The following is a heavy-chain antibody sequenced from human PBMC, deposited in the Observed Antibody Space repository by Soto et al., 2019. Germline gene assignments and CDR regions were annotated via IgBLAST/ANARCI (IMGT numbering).Heavy chain of an antibody. CDR3: ARGTPYEQQLVRGGFDP. V-gene: IGHV1-2*02. D-gene: IGHD6-13*01. Sequence: ASVKVSCKASGYTFTGYYMHWVRQAPGQGLEWMGWINPNSGGTNYAQKFQGRVTMTRDTSISTAYMELSRLRSDDTAVYYCARGTPYEQQLVRGGFDPWGQGTLVTVPS. CDR1: GYTFTGYY. J-gene: IGHJ5*02. CDR2: INPNSGGT.